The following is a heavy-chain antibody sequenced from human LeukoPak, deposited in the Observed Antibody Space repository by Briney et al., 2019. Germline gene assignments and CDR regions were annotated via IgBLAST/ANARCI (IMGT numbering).Heavy chain of an antibody. J-gene: IGHJ4*02. CDR3: AKEGTGRLRLGELSSPDY. Sequence: PGGSLGLSCAASGFTFSSYGMHWVRQAPGKGLEWVAVISYDGSNKYYADSVKGRFTISRDNSRNTLYLQMNSLRAEDTAVYYCAKEGTGRLRLGELSSPDYWGQGTLVTVSS. D-gene: IGHD3-16*02. V-gene: IGHV3-30*18. CDR2: ISYDGSNK. CDR1: GFTFSSYG.